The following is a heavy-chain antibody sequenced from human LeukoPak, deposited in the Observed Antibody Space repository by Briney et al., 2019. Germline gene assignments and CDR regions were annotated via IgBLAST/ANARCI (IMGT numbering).Heavy chain of an antibody. V-gene: IGHV3-30-3*01. CDR1: EFTFSSYA. D-gene: IGHD3-22*01. CDR3: ARALHYYDSSGYHNWFDP. CDR2: ISYDGSNK. J-gene: IGHJ5*02. Sequence: PGGSLRLSCAASEFTFSSYAMHWVRQAPGKGLEWVAVISYDGSNKYYADSVKGRFTISRDNSKNTLYLQMNSLRAEDTAVYYCARALHYYDSSGYHNWFDPWGQGTLVTVSS.